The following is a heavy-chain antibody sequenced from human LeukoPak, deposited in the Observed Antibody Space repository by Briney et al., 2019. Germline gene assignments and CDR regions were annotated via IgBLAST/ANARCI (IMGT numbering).Heavy chain of an antibody. Sequence: PGGSLRLSCAASGFTFSSYAMSWVRQAPGKGLEWVSAISDSGGSTYYADSVKGRFTISRDNSKNTLYVQMNSLRAEDTAVYYCANLAYCGGDCYPWDGAFDIWGQGTMVTVSS. CDR1: GFTFSSYA. V-gene: IGHV3-23*01. D-gene: IGHD2-21*02. CDR2: ISDSGGST. CDR3: ANLAYCGGDCYPWDGAFDI. J-gene: IGHJ3*02.